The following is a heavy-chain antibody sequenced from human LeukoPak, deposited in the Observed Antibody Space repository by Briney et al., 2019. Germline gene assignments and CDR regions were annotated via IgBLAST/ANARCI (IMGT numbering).Heavy chain of an antibody. CDR3: ARDPTGITMNY. V-gene: IGHV4-59*01. J-gene: IGHJ4*02. CDR2: IHYSGNT. D-gene: IGHD3-22*01. CDR1: GGSIGPNY. Sequence: SETLSLTCTVSGGSIGPNYCSWIRQPPGKGLEWIGYIHYSGNTNYNPSLKSRVAVSAERSKNQFSPKLTSVTAADTAVYYCARDPTGITMNYWGQGTLVTVSS.